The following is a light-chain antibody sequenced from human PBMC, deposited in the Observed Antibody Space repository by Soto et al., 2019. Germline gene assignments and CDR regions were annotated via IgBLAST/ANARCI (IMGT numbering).Light chain of an antibody. J-gene: IGLJ2*01. V-gene: IGLV2-14*01. CDR1: SSDVGGYNY. Sequence: QSALTQPASMSGSPGQSITISCTGTSSDVGGYNYVSWCQQHPGKAPKLMIYGVTNRPSGISNRFSGSKSGNTASLTISGLQAEDEADYYCNSYTSSRTVVFGGGTKLTVL. CDR3: NSYTSSRTVV. CDR2: GVT.